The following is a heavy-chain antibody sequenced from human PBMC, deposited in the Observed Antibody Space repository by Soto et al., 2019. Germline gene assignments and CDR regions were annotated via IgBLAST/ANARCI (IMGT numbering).Heavy chain of an antibody. CDR3: ARTKGVVPGDSYYYYGMDV. D-gene: IGHD2-2*01. V-gene: IGHV2-26*01. Sequence: QVTLKESGPVLVKPTETLTQTCTVSGFSLSNARMGVSWIRQPPGKALEWLAHIFSNDEKSYSTSLKSRLTISKDTSKSQVVLTMTNMDPVDTATYYCARTKGVVPGDSYYYYGMDVWGQGTTVTVSS. J-gene: IGHJ6*02. CDR2: IFSNDEK. CDR1: GFSLSNARMG.